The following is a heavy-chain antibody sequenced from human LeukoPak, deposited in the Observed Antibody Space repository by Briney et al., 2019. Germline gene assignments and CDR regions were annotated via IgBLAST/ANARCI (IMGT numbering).Heavy chain of an antibody. CDR2: KSYDGRNT. CDR3: AREQSSGWPDY. Sequence: GGSLRLSCAASGFTFSRYHLHWVRQAPGKGLEWVAVKSYDGRNTFCADSVKGRFTISRDNSKNTVYLQMNSLRAEDTAVYYCAREQSSGWPDYWGQGTLVTVSS. D-gene: IGHD6-19*01. V-gene: IGHV3-30*03. CDR1: GFTFSRYH. J-gene: IGHJ4*02.